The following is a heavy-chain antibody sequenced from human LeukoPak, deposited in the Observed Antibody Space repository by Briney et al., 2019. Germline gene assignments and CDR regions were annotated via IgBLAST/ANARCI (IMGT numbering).Heavy chain of an antibody. D-gene: IGHD3-22*01. CDR1: GFTVSSNY. CDR3: ARESGSSGYTFDY. Sequence: PGGSLRLSCAASGFTVSSNYMSWVRQAPGKGLEWVSVIYSGGSTYYADSVKGRFTISRDNSKNTLYFQMNSLRAEDTAVYYRARESGSSGYTFDYWGQGTLVTVSS. CDR2: IYSGGST. J-gene: IGHJ4*02. V-gene: IGHV3-66*01.